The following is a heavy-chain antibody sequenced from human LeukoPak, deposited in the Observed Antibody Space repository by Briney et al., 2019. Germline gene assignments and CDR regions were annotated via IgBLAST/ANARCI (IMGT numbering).Heavy chain of an antibody. Sequence: PGGSLRLSCAASGFTFSSYAMSWVRQAPGKGLEWVAVIPYDGSNTYYADSVKGRFTISRDNSKNTLYLQMNSLRVEDSAVYYCAKNTKPTLVTPDFWGQGTLVTVSS. CDR3: AKNTKPTLVTPDF. J-gene: IGHJ4*02. D-gene: IGHD4-23*01. CDR2: IPYDGSNT. CDR1: GFTFSSYA. V-gene: IGHV3-30*18.